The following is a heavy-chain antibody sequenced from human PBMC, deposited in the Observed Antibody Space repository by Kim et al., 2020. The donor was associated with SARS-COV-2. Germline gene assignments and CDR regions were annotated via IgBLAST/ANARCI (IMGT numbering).Heavy chain of an antibody. Sequence: GGSLRLSCAASGFTFDDYAMHWVRQAPGKGLEWVSGISWNSGSIGYADYVKGRFTISRDNAKNSLYLQMNSLRAEDTALYYCAKDGGIGIAAADYWYFDLWGRGTLVTVSS. V-gene: IGHV3-9*01. CDR3: AKDGGIGIAAADYWYFDL. J-gene: IGHJ2*01. D-gene: IGHD6-13*01. CDR2: ISWNSGSI. CDR1: GFTFDDYA.